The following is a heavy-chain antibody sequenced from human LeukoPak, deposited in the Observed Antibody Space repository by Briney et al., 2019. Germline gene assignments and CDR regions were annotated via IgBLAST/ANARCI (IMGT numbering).Heavy chain of an antibody. CDR2: ISSSSSTI. CDR1: GFTFSSYW. D-gene: IGHD3-3*01. CDR3: ARDGITIFGVGSRGAFDI. J-gene: IGHJ3*02. V-gene: IGHV3-48*01. Sequence: GGSLRLSRVASGFTFSSYWLSWVRQAPGKGLEWVSYISSSSSTIYYADSVKGRFTISRDNAKNSLYLQMNSLRAEDTAVYYCARDGITIFGVGSRGAFDIWGQGTMVTVSS.